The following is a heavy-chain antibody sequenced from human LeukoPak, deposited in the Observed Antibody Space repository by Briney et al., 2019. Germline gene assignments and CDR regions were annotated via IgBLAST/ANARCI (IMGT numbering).Heavy chain of an antibody. V-gene: IGHV1-2*02. CDR2: INPNSGDT. D-gene: IGHD2-2*01. CDR1: GYTFTEHY. CDR3: ARDSSAALEF. Sequence: ASVKVSCKASGYTFTEHYIHWVRQAPGQGLEWMGWINPNSGDTNYAQNSQGRVTMTRDASNSIVYMEVSSLSSDDTAVYYCARDSSAALEFWGQGTPVTVSP. J-gene: IGHJ4*02.